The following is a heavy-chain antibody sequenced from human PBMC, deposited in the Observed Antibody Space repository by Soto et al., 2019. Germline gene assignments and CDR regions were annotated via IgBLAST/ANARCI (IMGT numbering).Heavy chain of an antibody. CDR3: ARVGCSGGSCYSVWFDP. D-gene: IGHD2-15*01. CDR2: IIPIFGTA. V-gene: IGHV1-69*12. J-gene: IGHJ5*02. Sequence: QVQLVQSGAEVKKPGSSVKVSCKASGGTFSSYAISWVRQAPGQGLEWMGGIIPIFGTANYAQKFQGRVTITAGESTSTAYMELSSLRSEDTAVYYCARVGCSGGSCYSVWFDPWGQGTLVTVSS. CDR1: GGTFSSYA.